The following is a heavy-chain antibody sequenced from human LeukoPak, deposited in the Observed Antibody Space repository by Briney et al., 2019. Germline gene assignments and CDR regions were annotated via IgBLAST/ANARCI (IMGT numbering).Heavy chain of an antibody. Sequence: GESLKISCQGSGYSFTNYWIAWVRQMPGKGLEWMGIIYPGDSDTRVSTSFRGRVTMSADKSVSTAHLQLNNLKASDTAMYYCARARQSGSYAGFAHWGPGTLVTVSS. D-gene: IGHD3-16*01. CDR2: IYPGDSDT. V-gene: IGHV5-51*01. CDR3: ARARQSGSYAGFAH. CDR1: GYSFTNYW. J-gene: IGHJ4*02.